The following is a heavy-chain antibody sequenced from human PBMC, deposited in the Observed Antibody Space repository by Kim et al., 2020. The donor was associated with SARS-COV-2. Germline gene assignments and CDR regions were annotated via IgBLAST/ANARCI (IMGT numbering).Heavy chain of an antibody. Sequence: GGSLRLSCAASGFTFSSYGMHWVRQAPGKGLEWVAGIWYDGSNKYYADSVKGRFTISRDNSKNTLYLQMNSLRAEDTAVYYCARVHRIVVVADKGHYYYYGMDVWGQGTTVTVSS. D-gene: IGHD2-15*01. J-gene: IGHJ6*02. V-gene: IGHV3-33*01. CDR3: ARVHRIVVVADKGHYYYYGMDV. CDR2: IWYDGSNK. CDR1: GFTFSSYG.